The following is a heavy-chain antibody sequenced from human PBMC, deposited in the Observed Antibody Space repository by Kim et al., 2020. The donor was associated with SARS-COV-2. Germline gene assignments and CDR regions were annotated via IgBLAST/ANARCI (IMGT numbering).Heavy chain of an antibody. D-gene: IGHD6-19*01. J-gene: IGHJ4*02. CDR2: INQYGSEE. CDR1: GFIFTNYW. Sequence: LSLTCATSGFIFTNYWMSWVRQTPGKGLEWVANINQYGSEEYYVDSVKGRFAISRDNAKNSVYLQMNSLTPEDTAVYFCGRGQWLAGGGQGTLVTVSS. CDR3: GRGQWLAG. V-gene: IGHV3-7*03.